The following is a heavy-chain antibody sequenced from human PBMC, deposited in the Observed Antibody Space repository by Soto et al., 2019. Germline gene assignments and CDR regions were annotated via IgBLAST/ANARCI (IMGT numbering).Heavy chain of an antibody. Sequence: GGSLRLSCAASGFTFSSYWMSWVRQAPGKGLEWVANIKQDGSEKYYVDSVKGRFTISRDNAKNSLYLQMNSLRAEDTAVYYCARVTRLYSGSYYDYYYDMDVWGKGTTVTVSS. V-gene: IGHV3-7*01. D-gene: IGHD1-26*01. CDR2: IKQDGSEK. CDR1: GFTFSSYW. CDR3: ARVTRLYSGSYYDYYYDMDV. J-gene: IGHJ6*03.